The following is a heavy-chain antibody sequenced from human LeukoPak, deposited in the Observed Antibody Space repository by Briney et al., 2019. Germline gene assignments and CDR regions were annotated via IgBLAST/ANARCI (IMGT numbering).Heavy chain of an antibody. CDR2: INHSGST. D-gene: IGHD5-18*01. Sequence: PSETLSLTCAVYGGSFSGYYWSWIRQPPGKGLEWIGEINHSGSTNYNPSLKSRVTISVDTSKNQFSLKLSSVTAADTAVYYRARGSEGYSYGPFDYWGQGTLVTVSS. CDR3: ARGSEGYSYGPFDY. J-gene: IGHJ4*02. CDR1: GGSFSGYY. V-gene: IGHV4-34*01.